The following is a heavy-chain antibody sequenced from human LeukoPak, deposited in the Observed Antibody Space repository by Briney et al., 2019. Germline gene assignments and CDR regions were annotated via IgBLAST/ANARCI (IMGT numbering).Heavy chain of an antibody. D-gene: IGHD6-13*01. CDR1: VYTFTSYF. J-gene: IGHJ4*02. CDR2: INPSGGST. CDR3: ARDAVPGYSSTWYAY. Sequence: ASVNVSCKASVYTFTSYFMHWVRQAPGQGLEWMGIINPSGGSTSYAQKFQGRVTMTRDTSTSTVYMELSSLRSEDTAVYYCARDAVPGYSSTWYAYWGQGTLVTVSS. V-gene: IGHV1-46*01.